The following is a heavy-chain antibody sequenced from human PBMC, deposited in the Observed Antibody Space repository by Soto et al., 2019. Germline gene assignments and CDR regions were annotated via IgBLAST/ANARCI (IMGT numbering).Heavy chain of an antibody. V-gene: IGHV1-18*01. CDR3: SRLRTWGGGVATCLYADY. D-gene: IGHD5-12*01. CDR2: ISAYNGNT. Sequence: QVQLVQSGAEVKKPGASVKVSCKASGYTFTSYGISWVRQAPGQGLEWMGWISAYNGNTNYAQKLQGRVTMTTDTSTRTAYMELRSLGYDDTAVYYGSRLRTWGGGVATCLYADYWGQGTLVTVSS. J-gene: IGHJ4*02. CDR1: GYTFTSYG.